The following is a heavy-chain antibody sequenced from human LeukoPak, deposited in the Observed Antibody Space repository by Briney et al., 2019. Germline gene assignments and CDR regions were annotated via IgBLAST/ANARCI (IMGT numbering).Heavy chain of an antibody. CDR1: GGSISSYY. V-gene: IGHV4-59*01. CDR3: ARAVYGSGYYYGAAFDI. J-gene: IGHJ3*02. CDR2: IYYSGST. D-gene: IGHD3-22*01. Sequence: PSETLSLTCTVSGGSISSYYWSWIRQHPGKGLEWIGYIYYSGSTNYNPSLKSRVTISVDTSKNQFSLKLSSVTAADTAVYYCARAVYGSGYYYGAAFDIWGQGTMVTVSS.